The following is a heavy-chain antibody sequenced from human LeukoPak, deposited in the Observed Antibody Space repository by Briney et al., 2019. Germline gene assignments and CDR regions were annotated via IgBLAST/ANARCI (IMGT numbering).Heavy chain of an antibody. CDR1: GGSISNYY. D-gene: IGHD2-15*01. CDR2: IYTSGST. CDR3: ARTYCGGGNCYHFDY. V-gene: IGHV4-4*07. J-gene: IGHJ4*02. Sequence: PSETLSLTCTVSGGSISNYYWIWIRQPAGKGLEWIGRIYTSGSTDYSPSLESRVGMSLDTSKNQIMLKLSSVTAADTAVYYCARTYCGGGNCYHFDYWGPGTLVTVSS.